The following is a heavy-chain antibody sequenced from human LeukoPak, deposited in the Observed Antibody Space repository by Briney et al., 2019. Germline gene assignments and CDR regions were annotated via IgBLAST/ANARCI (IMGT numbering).Heavy chain of an antibody. CDR2: ISHDGSSE. CDR3: AADFNFGEAPAY. J-gene: IGHJ4*02. D-gene: IGHD3-3*01. CDR1: GFSLNTYA. V-gene: IGHV3-30-3*01. Sequence: GGSLRLSCAASGFSLNTYAMHWVRQAPGQGLAWVAFISHDGSSENYADSVQGRFTISRDISKNTLYLQMNSLRPKVRAVYYCAADFNFGEAPAYWGRGTLVTVSS.